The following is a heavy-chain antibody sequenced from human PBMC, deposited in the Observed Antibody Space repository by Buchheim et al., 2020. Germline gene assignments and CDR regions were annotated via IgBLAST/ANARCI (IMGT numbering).Heavy chain of an antibody. CDR1: GFTFNNYN. CDR3: AREYSSSSGRTFDI. CDR2: ISSSSSSI. Sequence: EVQLVESGGGLVKPGGPLRLSCAASGFTFNNYNMNWVRQAPGKGLEWVPSISSSSSSIYYADSVKGRFTISRDNAKNSLYLQMNSLRAEDTAVYYCAREYSSSSGRTFDIWGQGS. J-gene: IGHJ3*02. D-gene: IGHD6-6*01. V-gene: IGHV3-21*01.